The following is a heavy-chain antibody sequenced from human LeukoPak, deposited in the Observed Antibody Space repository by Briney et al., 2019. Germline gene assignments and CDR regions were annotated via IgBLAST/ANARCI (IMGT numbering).Heavy chain of an antibody. D-gene: IGHD3-10*01. V-gene: IGHV3-48*01. CDR1: GFTFSSYS. CDR2: ISSSSSTI. CDR3: ARDGSGRVPEMSAPDY. Sequence: GGSLRLSCAASGFTFSSYSMNWVRQAPGKGLEWVSYISSSSSTIYYADSVKGRFTISRDNAKNSLYLQMNSLRAEDTAVYYCARDGSGRVPEMSAPDYWGQGTLVTVSS. J-gene: IGHJ4*02.